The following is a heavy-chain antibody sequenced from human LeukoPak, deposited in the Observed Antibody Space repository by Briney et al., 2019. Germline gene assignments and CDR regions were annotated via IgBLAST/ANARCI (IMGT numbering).Heavy chain of an antibody. V-gene: IGHV3-21*01. CDR2: ISSSSSYI. J-gene: IGHJ4*02. Sequence: PGGSLRLSCAASGFTFSSYSMNWVRQVPGKGLEWVSSISSSSSYIYYADSVKGRFTISRDNAKNPLYLQMNSLRAEDTAVYYCARDQDYSYGPPGYWGQGTLVTVSS. D-gene: IGHD5-18*01. CDR1: GFTFSSYS. CDR3: ARDQDYSYGPPGY.